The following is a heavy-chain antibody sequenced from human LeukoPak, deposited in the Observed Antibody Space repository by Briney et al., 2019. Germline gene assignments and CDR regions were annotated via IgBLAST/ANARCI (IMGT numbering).Heavy chain of an antibody. CDR3: ARVPAGGVGY. D-gene: IGHD2-2*01. CDR1: GFTFTTYA. Sequence: PGGSLRLSCAASGFTFTTYAMSWVCQAPGKGLEWVSAISGSGDSTYYADSVNGRFTISRDNSKNTLYLQMNSLRAEDTAVYYCARVPAGGVGYWGQGTLVTVSS. V-gene: IGHV3-23*01. CDR2: ISGSGDST. J-gene: IGHJ4*02.